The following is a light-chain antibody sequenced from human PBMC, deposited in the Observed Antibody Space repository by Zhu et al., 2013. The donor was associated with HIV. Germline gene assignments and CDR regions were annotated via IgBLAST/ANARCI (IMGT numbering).Light chain of an antibody. CDR3: IQSTDWPPT. J-gene: IGKJ1*01. V-gene: IGKV2-30*02. CDR2: KVS. Sequence: DVVMTQTPLSSPVTLGQPASISCRSSQSLVHTDGETYLNWLQQRPGQSPRRLIYKVSNRDSGVPDRFSGSGSGTVFTLKISRVEAEDVGVYYCIQSTDWPPTLGQGTKVEIE. CDR1: QSLVHTDGETY.